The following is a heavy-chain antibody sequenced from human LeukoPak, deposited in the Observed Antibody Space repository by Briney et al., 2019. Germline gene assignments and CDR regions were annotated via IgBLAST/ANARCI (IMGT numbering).Heavy chain of an antibody. D-gene: IGHD3-10*01. CDR2: ISSSGSTI. CDR1: GFTFSDYY. Sequence: GGSLRLSCAASGFTFSDYYMSWIRQAPGKGLEWVSYISSSGSTIYYADSVKGRFTISRDNAKNSLYLQMNSLRAEDTAVYYCAREEVRGVTEPAFDYWGQGTLDTVSS. V-gene: IGHV3-11*01. CDR3: AREEVRGVTEPAFDY. J-gene: IGHJ4*02.